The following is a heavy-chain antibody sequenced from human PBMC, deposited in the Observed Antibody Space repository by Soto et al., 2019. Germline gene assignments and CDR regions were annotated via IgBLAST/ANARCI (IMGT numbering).Heavy chain of an antibody. D-gene: IGHD5-18*01. Sequence: QVQLVQSGAEVKKPGASVKVSCKASGYTFTSYAMHWERQATGQRLEWMGWINDGNGNTKYSQKFHGSFTITSDTPARTAYMEPSSLRAEDTAVYYCARDPGYSYGYNWGQGTLVTVSS. CDR3: ARDPGYSYGYN. CDR1: GYTFTSYA. V-gene: IGHV1-3*01. CDR2: INDGNGNT. J-gene: IGHJ4*02.